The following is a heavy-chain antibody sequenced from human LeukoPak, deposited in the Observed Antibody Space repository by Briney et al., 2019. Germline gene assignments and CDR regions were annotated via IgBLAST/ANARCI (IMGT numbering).Heavy chain of an antibody. D-gene: IGHD3-22*01. V-gene: IGHV5-51*01. CDR2: IYPDDSDI. CDR1: GYSFTNYW. J-gene: IGHJ4*02. CDR3: ARSSGYYFDY. Sequence: GESLKISCKGSGYSFTNYWIGWVRQMPGKGLGWMGIIYPDDSDIRYNPSLQGQVTISADKSISTAYLQWSSLKASDTATYYCARSSGYYFDYWGQGTLVTVSS.